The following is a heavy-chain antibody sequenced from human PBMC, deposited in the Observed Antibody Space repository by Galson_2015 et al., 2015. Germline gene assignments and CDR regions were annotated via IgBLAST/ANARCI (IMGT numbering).Heavy chain of an antibody. V-gene: IGHV3-33*01. Sequence: SLRLSCAASGFTFSSYGMHWVRQAPGKGLEWVAVIWYDGSNKYYADSVKGRFTISRDNSKNTLYLQMNSLRAEDTAVYYCARDRFGGVMGGGFDYWGQGTLVTVSS. D-gene: IGHD3-16*01. J-gene: IGHJ4*02. CDR3: ARDRFGGVMGGGFDY. CDR2: IWYDGSNK. CDR1: GFTFSSYG.